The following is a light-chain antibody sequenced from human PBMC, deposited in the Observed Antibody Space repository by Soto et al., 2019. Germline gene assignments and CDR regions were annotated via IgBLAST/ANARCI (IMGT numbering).Light chain of an antibody. CDR1: QGIRFY. Sequence: DIQMTQSPSSVSASVGDRVTITCRASQGIRFYLAWYQHKQDKAPKSLIYAASNLQSGVPSRFSGSGYWTEFTLTISSLQPEDFATYYCQQYNSYPRTFGGGTKVEIK. CDR3: QQYNSYPRT. J-gene: IGKJ4*01. V-gene: IGKV1D-16*01. CDR2: AAS.